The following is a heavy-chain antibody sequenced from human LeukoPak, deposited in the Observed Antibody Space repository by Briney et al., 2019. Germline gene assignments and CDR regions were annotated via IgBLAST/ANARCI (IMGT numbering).Heavy chain of an antibody. CDR1: GGSISSYY. CDR2: IYYSGST. J-gene: IGHJ3*02. V-gene: IGHV4-59*08. CDR3: ARTSDAFDI. Sequence: SETQSLTCTASGGSISSYYWSWIRQPPGKGLEWIGYIYYSGSTNYNPSLKSRVTISVDTSKNQFSLKLSSVTAADTAVYYCARTSDAFDIWGQGTMVTVPS.